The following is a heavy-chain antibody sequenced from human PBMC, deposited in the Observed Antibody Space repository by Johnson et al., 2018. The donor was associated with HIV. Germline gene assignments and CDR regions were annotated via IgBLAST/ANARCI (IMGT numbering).Heavy chain of an antibody. V-gene: IGHV3-30*04. J-gene: IGHJ3*02. Sequence: QVQLVESGGGMVQPGRSLRLSCAASGFTFSSYAIHWVRQAPGKGLEWVALVSFDGINKYYADSVKGRFTISRDNSKNTLYLQMNSLRAEDTAGYYCARGRERGMFDIWGQGTMVTVSS. CDR3: ARGRERGMFDI. CDR1: GFTFSSYA. CDR2: VSFDGINK. D-gene: IGHD5-24*01.